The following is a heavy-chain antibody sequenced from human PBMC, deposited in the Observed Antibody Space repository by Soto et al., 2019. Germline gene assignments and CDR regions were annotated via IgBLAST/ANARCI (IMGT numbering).Heavy chain of an antibody. D-gene: IGHD2-15*01. V-gene: IGHV4-59*01. CDR3: ASSRYFWYFDL. Sequence: QVQLQESGPGLVKPSETLSLTRTVSGGSISSYYWSWIRQPPGKGLEWIGYIYYSGSTNYNPSLKSRVTISVDTSKNQFSLKLSSVTAADTAVYYCASSRYFWYFDLWGRGTLVTVSS. CDR2: IYYSGST. CDR1: GGSISSYY. J-gene: IGHJ2*01.